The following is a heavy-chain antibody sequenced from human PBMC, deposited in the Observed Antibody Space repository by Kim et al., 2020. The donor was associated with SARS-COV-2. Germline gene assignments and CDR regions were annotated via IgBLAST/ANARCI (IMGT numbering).Heavy chain of an antibody. CDR2: INSDGSST. D-gene: IGHD2-21*01. Sequence: GGSLRLSCAASGFTFSSYWMHWVRQAPGKGLVWVSRINSDGSSTSYADSVKGRFTISRDNAKNTLYLQMNSLRDEDTAVYYCARDWGGDGYNSIPGAFDYWGQGTLVTVSS. V-gene: IGHV3-74*01. J-gene: IGHJ4*02. CDR3: ARDWGGDGYNSIPGAFDY. CDR1: GFTFSSYW.